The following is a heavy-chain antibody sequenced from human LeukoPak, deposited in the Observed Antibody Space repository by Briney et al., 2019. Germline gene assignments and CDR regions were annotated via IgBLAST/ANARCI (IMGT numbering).Heavy chain of an antibody. CDR2: ISGSGGST. Sequence: QPGGSLRLSCAASGFTFSSYAMSWVRQAPGKGLEWVSAISGSGGSTYYADSVEGRFTISRDNSKNTLYLQMNSLRAEDTAVYYCANLSPYYYDSSGYYHFDYWGQGTLVTVSS. CDR3: ANLSPYYYDSSGYYHFDY. D-gene: IGHD3-22*01. CDR1: GFTFSSYA. V-gene: IGHV3-23*01. J-gene: IGHJ4*02.